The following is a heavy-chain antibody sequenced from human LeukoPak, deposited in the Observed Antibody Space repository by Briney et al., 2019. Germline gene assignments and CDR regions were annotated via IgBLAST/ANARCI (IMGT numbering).Heavy chain of an antibody. J-gene: IGHJ4*02. V-gene: IGHV3-74*01. CDR2: IKSDSSST. Sequence: PGGSLRLSCAASGFTFSSYWMHWVRQAPGKGLVWVSRIKSDSSSTSYADSVQGRFTISRDNAKNTLYLQMNSLRAEDTAVYYCASQTVVGATDYWGQGTLVTVSS. CDR3: ASQTVVGATDY. D-gene: IGHD1-26*01. CDR1: GFTFSSYW.